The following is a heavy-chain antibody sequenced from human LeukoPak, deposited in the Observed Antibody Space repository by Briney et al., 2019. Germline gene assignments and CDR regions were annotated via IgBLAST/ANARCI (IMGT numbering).Heavy chain of an antibody. Sequence: PSGTLSLTCTVSGVSISSYYWSWIRQPPGKGLEWIGYIYYSGSTNYNPSLKSRVTISVDTSKNQFSLKLSSVTAADTAVYYCARLDPVRGAFDIWGQGTMVTVSS. CDR3: ARLDPVRGAFDI. CDR1: GVSISSYY. D-gene: IGHD3-10*01. V-gene: IGHV4-59*01. CDR2: IYYSGST. J-gene: IGHJ3*02.